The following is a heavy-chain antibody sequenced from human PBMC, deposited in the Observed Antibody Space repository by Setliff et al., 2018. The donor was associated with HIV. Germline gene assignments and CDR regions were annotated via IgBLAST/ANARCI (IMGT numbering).Heavy chain of an antibody. CDR3: ARLTTTYYYDSSAYYHPV. CDR1: GGSASNSRYY. Sequence: SETLSLTCTVSGGSASNSRYYWAWIRQPPGKGLEYIGSIHYNERTYYNPSLKSRVAISVDTSKNQFSLKLSSVTAADTAVFYCARLTTTYYYDSSAYYHPVWGQGTLVTVLL. J-gene: IGHJ4*02. CDR2: IHYNERT. V-gene: IGHV4-39*01. D-gene: IGHD3-22*01.